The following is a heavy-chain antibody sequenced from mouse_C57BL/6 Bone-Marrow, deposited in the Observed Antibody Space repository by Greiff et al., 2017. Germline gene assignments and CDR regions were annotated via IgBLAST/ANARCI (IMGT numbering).Heavy chain of an antibody. CDR1: GFTFSSYG. J-gene: IGHJ3*01. CDR2: ISSGGSYT. V-gene: IGHV5-6*01. D-gene: IGHD1-1*01. Sequence: EVQVVESGGDLVKPGGSLKLSCAASGFTFSSYGMSWVRQTPDKRLEWVATISSGGSYTYYPDSVKGRITISRDNAKNTLYMQMSSLKSEDTAMYYCARHWYYGSSCVGWFAYWGQGTLVTVSA. CDR3: ARHWYYGSSCVGWFAY.